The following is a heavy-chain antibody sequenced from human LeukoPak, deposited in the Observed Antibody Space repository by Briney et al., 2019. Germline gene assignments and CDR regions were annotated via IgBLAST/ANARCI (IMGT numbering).Heavy chain of an antibody. CDR2: IYYSGST. CDR1: GGSFSSYD. CDR3: ARQAWYYDRSSFDM. Sequence: SETPSLTCTVSGGSFSSYDWSWIRQPPGKGLEWVGDIYYSGSTNYNPSLKSRVTISVDTSKNQFSLKLSSVTAADTAVYFCARQAWYYDRSSFDMWGQGTMVTVSS. D-gene: IGHD3-22*01. V-gene: IGHV4-59*08. J-gene: IGHJ3*02.